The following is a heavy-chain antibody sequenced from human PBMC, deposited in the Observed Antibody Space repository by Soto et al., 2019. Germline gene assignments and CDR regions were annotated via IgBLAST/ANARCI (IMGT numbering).Heavy chain of an antibody. CDR3: ARAPIDDFWGGYNWFGP. D-gene: IGHD3-3*01. V-gene: IGHV1-18*01. CDR1: GYTFTSYG. J-gene: IGHJ5*02. CDR2: ISAYNGNT. Sequence: QVQLVQSGAEVKKPGASVKVSCTASGYTFTSYGISWVRQAPGQGLEWMGWISAYNGNTNHAQKGKGRITMTTDTTKRTAYVEISGLGSDATAVDSLARAPIDDFWGGYNWFGPWGQGSPV.